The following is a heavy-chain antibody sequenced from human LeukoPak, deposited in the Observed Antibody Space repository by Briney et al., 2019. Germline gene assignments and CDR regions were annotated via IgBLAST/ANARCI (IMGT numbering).Heavy chain of an antibody. J-gene: IGHJ5*02. D-gene: IGHD3-3*01. Sequence: SVRVSCKASGGTFSSYAISWVRQAPGQGLEWMGGIIPIFGTANYAQKFQGRVTITTDESTSTAYMELSSLRSEDTAVYYCANGGDDYDFWSGLSSWFDPWGQGTLVTVSS. CDR1: GGTFSSYA. CDR3: ANGGDDYDFWSGLSSWFDP. V-gene: IGHV1-69*05. CDR2: IIPIFGTA.